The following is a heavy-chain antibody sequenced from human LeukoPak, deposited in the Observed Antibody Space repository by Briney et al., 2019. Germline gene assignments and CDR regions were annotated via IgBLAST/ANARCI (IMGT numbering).Heavy chain of an antibody. J-gene: IGHJ6*02. V-gene: IGHV3-33*01. CDR2: IWYDGSNK. Sequence: PGGSLRLSCAASGFTFSSYGMHWVRQAPGKGLEWVAVIWYDGSNKYYADSVKGRFTISRDNSKNTLYLQMNSLRAEDTAVYYCARFGSRIPAYGMDVWGQGTTVTVSS. CDR3: ARFGSRIPAYGMDV. CDR1: GFTFSSYG. D-gene: IGHD3-10*01.